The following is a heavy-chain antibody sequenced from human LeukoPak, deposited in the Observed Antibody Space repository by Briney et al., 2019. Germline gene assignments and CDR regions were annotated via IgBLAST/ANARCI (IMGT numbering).Heavy chain of an antibody. J-gene: IGHJ3*02. V-gene: IGHV4-31*03. CDR3: ARYFDWPYAFDI. CDR2: IYNSGST. Sequence: SQTLSLTCTVSGDSISSGGYFWNWIRQHPVKGLEWIGNIYNSGSTDYNPSLISRLTISLDTSKNQLSLKLTSVTAADTAVYYCARYFDWPYAFDIWGQGTVVTVSP. D-gene: IGHD3-9*01. CDR1: GDSISSGGYF.